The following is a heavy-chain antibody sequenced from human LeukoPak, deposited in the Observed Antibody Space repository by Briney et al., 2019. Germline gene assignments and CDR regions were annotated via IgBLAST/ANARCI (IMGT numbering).Heavy chain of an antibody. D-gene: IGHD3-10*01. Sequence: PSETLSLTCAVSGYSISSGYYWGWIRQPPGKGLEWIGSIYHTGSTYYNPSLNNRVTISVDTSKNQFSLKLTSVTAADTAVYYCARPHYGSGSLDSWGQGTLVTVSS. CDR1: GYSISSGYY. V-gene: IGHV4-38-2*01. CDR2: IYHTGST. J-gene: IGHJ4*02. CDR3: ARPHYGSGSLDS.